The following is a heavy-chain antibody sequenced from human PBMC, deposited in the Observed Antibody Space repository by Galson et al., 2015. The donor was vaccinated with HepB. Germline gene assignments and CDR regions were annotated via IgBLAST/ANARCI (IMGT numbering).Heavy chain of an antibody. V-gene: IGHV4-34*01. J-gene: IGHJ6*03. CDR3: ARVGGYDFWSGYHTRYMDV. Sequence: SETLSLTCAVYGGSFSGYYWSWIRQPPGKGLEWIGEINHSGSTNYNPSLKSRVTISVDTSKNQFSLKLSSVTAADTAVYYCARVGGYDFWSGYHTRYMDVWGKGTTVTVSS. CDR1: GGSFSGYY. CDR2: INHSGST. D-gene: IGHD3-3*01.